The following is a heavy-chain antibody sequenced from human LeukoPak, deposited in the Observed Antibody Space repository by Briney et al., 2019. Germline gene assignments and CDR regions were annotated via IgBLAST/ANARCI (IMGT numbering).Heavy chain of an antibody. J-gene: IGHJ4*02. CDR1: GFTVSSNY. CDR2: IYSGGST. CDR3: AKDRGFGVFFQYYFDY. Sequence: GGSLRLSCAASGFTVSSNYMSWVRQAPGKGLEWVSLIYSGGSTYYADSVKGRFTISRDNSKNTLYLQMNSLRAEDTAVYYCAKDRGFGVFFQYYFDYWGQGTLVTVSS. D-gene: IGHD3-10*01. V-gene: IGHV3-66*02.